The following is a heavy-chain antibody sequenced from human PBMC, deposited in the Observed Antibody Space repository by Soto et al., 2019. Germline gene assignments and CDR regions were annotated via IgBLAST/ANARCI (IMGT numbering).Heavy chain of an antibody. CDR2: MNPNSGNT. D-gene: IGHD3-3*01. V-gene: IGHV1-8*01. CDR1: GYTFTSYD. J-gene: IGHJ4*02. CDR3: ARLAYYDFWSGYTLYDY. Sequence: ASVKVSCKASGYTFTSYDINWVRQATGQGLEWMGWMNPNSGNTGYAQKFQGRVTMTRNTSISTAYTELSSLRSEDTAVYYCARLAYYDFWSGYTLYDYWGQGTLVTVSS.